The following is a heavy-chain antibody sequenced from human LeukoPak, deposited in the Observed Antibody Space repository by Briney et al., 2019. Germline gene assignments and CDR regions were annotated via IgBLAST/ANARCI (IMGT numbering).Heavy chain of an antibody. J-gene: IGHJ4*02. CDR2: ISAYNGNT. V-gene: IGHV1-18*04. D-gene: IGHD3-9*01. CDR1: GYTFTGYY. CDR3: ARVVYDISD. Sequence: ASVKVSCEASGYTFTGYYMHWVRQASGQGLEWMGWISAYNGNTNYAQKLQGRVTMTTDTSTSTAYTELRSLRSDDTAVYYCARVVYDISDWGQGTLVTVSS.